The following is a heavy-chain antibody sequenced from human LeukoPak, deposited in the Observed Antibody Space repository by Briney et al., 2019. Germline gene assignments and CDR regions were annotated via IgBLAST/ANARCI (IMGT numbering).Heavy chain of an antibody. CDR3: ARDPPLGYCSSSSCPHLDY. D-gene: IGHD2-2*01. CDR1: GFTFSRYS. J-gene: IGHJ4*02. CDR2: ISSSSSFI. Sequence: PGGSLRLSCAASGFTFSRYSMNWVRQAPGKGLEWLSSISSSSSFIYYADSVKGRFTISRDNAKNSLYLQMNSLRAEDTAVCYCARDPPLGYCSSSSCPHLDYWGQGTLVTVSS. V-gene: IGHV3-21*01.